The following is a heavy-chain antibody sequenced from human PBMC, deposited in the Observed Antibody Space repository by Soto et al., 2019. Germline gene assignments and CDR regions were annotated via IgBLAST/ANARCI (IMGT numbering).Heavy chain of an antibody. J-gene: IGHJ4*02. CDR3: ARGGGYDSFDF. CDR1: GYSIRSGYS. Sequence: PSETLSLTGAVSGYSIRSGYSWGWVRQAPGKGLAYIGSMYHSGSTDYNPSLKSRVTISVDTSKNQFSLSLSSMTAADKAVYYCARGGGYDSFDFWGQGIQVTVSS. CDR2: MYHSGST. V-gene: IGHV4-38-2*01. D-gene: IGHD2-15*01.